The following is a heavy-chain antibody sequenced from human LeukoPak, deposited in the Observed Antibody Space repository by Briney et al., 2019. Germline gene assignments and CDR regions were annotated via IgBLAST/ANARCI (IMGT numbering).Heavy chain of an antibody. CDR2: IWYDGSNK. V-gene: IGHV3-33*01. J-gene: IGHJ6*02. CDR1: GFTFSSYG. CDR3: ARDITYYDFWSGYSPGYYYYGMDV. D-gene: IGHD3-3*01. Sequence: QPGRSLRLSCAASGFTFSSYGMHWVRQAPGKGLEWVAVIWYDGSNKYYAGSVKGRFTISRDNSKNTLYLQMNSLRAEDTAVYYCARDITYYDFWSGYSPGYYYYGMDVWGQGTTVTVSS.